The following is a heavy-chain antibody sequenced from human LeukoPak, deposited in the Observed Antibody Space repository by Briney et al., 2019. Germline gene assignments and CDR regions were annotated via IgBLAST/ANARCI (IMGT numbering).Heavy chain of an antibody. CDR2: IKSKSDGGAT. V-gene: IGHV3-15*01. CDR3: TSGIGTIGF. Sequence: GGSLILSCTAAGYTFNNAWRRGVRQAAGEGVEWVGRIKSKSDGGATDDAAPVTGRFTISRDDSKNTLYLEMNSLKTEDTAVYYCTSGIGTIGFWGQGTLVTVSS. J-gene: IGHJ4*02. D-gene: IGHD1-1*01. CDR1: GYTFNNAW.